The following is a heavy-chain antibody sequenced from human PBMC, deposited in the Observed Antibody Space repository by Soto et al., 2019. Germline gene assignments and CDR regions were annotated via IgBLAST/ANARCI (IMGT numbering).Heavy chain of an antibody. Sequence: ASVKVFCKASGYTFSSYYISWLRQPPGQGLEWMGWISAYNGNTNYAQKLQGRVTMSTDTSTSTAYMELRSLRYDDTAVYYCLIVVVPAAMGFYCLDVWGQGTTVTVSS. D-gene: IGHD2-2*01. V-gene: IGHV1-18*01. J-gene: IGHJ6*02. CDR2: ISAYNGNT. CDR3: LIVVVPAAMGFYCLDV. CDR1: GYTFSSYY.